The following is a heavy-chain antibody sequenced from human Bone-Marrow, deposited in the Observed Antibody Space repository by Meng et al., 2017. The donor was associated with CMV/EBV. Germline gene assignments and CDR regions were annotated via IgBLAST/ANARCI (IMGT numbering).Heavy chain of an antibody. CDR1: GYTFTGYY. D-gene: IGHD6-6*01. CDR2: INPNSGGT. V-gene: IGHV1-2*02. Sequence: ASVKVSCKASGYTFTGYYMHWARQAPGQGLEWMGWINPNSGGTNYAQKFQGRVTMTRDTSISTAYMELSRLRSDDTAVYYCARDAGSIAVGHWFDPWGQGTLVTVSS. J-gene: IGHJ5*02. CDR3: ARDAGSIAVGHWFDP.